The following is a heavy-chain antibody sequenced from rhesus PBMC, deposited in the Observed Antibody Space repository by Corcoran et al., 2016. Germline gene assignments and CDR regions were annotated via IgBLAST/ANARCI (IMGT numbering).Heavy chain of an antibody. D-gene: IGHD6-31*01. CDR2: IVGSGGRT. Sequence: QLQLQESGPGLVKPSETLSLTCAVSGGSISSNYWSWIRQPPGKGLEWIGRIVGSGGRTDYNPSTKSRVTISTDTSKNQFSLKLSSVTAADTAVYYCARSRRIAAADWGQGVLVTVSS. J-gene: IGHJ4*01. V-gene: IGHV4-173*01. CDR3: ARSRRIAAAD. CDR1: GGSISSNY.